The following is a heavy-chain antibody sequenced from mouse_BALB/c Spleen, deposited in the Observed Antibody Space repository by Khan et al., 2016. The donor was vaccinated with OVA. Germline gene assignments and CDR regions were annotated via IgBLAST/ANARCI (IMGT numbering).Heavy chain of an antibody. Sequence: QMQLEESGPGLVAPSQSLSITCTVSGFSLTSYGVYWVRQPPGKGPEWVGVIWAGGSTNYNSALMSRLIIIKDNTQSQFFIKMKGMTTGDTAMYYCAGLEDLWGQGTTLTVSS. CDR2: IWAGGST. CDR3: AGLEDL. J-gene: IGHJ2*01. V-gene: IGHV2-9*02. CDR1: GFSLTSYG.